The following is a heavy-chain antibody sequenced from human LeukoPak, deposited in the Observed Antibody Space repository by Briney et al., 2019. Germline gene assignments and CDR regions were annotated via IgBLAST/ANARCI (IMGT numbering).Heavy chain of an antibody. CDR3: ARGTYDSSGYFDY. D-gene: IGHD3-22*01. J-gene: IGHJ4*02. CDR1: GGSISSSSYY. Sequence: SETLSLTCTVSGGSISSSSYYWGWIRQPPGKGLEWIGSIYYSGSTYYNPSLKSRVTISVDTSKNQFSLKLSSVTAADTAVYYCARGTYDSSGYFDYWGQGTLVTVSS. CDR2: IYYSGST. V-gene: IGHV4-39*07.